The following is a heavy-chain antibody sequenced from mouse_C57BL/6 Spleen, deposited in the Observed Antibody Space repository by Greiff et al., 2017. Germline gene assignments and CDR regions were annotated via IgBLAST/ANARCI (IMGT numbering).Heavy chain of an antibody. CDR1: GYTFTDYE. J-gene: IGHJ2*01. CDR3: TRRRAGTFDY. Sequence: QVQLKESGAELVRPGASVTLSCKASGYTFTDYEMHWVKQTPVHGLEWIGAIDPETGGTAYNQKFKGKAILTADKSSSTAYMELRSLTSEDSAVYYCTRRRAGTFDYWGQGTTLTVSS. CDR2: IDPETGGT. V-gene: IGHV1-15*01. D-gene: IGHD4-1*01.